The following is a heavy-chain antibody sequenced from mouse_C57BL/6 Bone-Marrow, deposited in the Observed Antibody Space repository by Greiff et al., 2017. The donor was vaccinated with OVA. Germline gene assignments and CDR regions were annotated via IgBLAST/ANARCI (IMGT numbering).Heavy chain of an antibody. J-gene: IGHJ3*01. CDR2: ISSGGSYT. CDR1: GFTFSSYG. D-gene: IGHD1-1*01. V-gene: IGHV5-6*02. Sequence: EVMLVESGGDLVKPGGSLKLSCAASGFTFSSYGMSWVRQTPDKRLEWVATISSGGSYTYYPDSVKGRFTISRDNAKNTLYLQMSSLKSEDTAMYYCARGGDYYGSSYGAYWGQGTLVTVSA. CDR3: ARGGDYYGSSYGAY.